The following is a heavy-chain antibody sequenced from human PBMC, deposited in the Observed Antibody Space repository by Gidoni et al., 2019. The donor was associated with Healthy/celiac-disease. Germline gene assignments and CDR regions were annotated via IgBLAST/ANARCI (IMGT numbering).Heavy chain of an antibody. CDR2: INHSGST. V-gene: IGHV4-34*01. CDR3: ARGVSGHSSSWAFDAFDI. Sequence: VPLQQRGAGLLKPSETLFLTCAVYGGCFTGYYWSWVRQPPGKGLEWIGEINHSGSTNYNPSLKSRVTISVDTSKNQFSLKLSSVTAADTAVYYCARGVSGHSSSWAFDAFDIWGQGTMVTVSS. D-gene: IGHD6-6*01. J-gene: IGHJ3*02. CDR1: GGCFTGYY.